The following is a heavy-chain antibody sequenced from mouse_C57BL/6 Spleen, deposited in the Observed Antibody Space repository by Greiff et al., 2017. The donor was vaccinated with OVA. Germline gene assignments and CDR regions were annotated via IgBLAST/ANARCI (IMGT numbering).Heavy chain of an antibody. CDR1: GFTFSDAW. CDR2: IRNKANNHAT. J-gene: IGHJ3*01. CDR3: TRPRSYGWFAY. D-gene: IGHD1-1*02. Sequence: EVQLVESGGGLVQPGGSMTLSCAASGFTFSDAWMDWVRQSPEKGLEWVAEIRNKANNHATYYAESVKGRFTISRDDSKSSVYLQMNSLRAEDTGIYYCTRPRSYGWFAYWGQGTLVTVSA. V-gene: IGHV6-6*01.